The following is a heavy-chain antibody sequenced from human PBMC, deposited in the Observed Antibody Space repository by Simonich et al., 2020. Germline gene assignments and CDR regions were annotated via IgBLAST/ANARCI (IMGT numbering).Heavy chain of an antibody. V-gene: IGHV3-30*07. CDR1: GFTFSSYA. D-gene: IGHD2-15*01. J-gene: IGHJ3*02. Sequence: QVQLVESGGGVVQPGRSLRLSCAASGFTFSSYAMHWVRQAPGKGLEWVAVISYGEMNKYYADSVKGRFTISRDNSKNTLYLQMNSLRAEDTAVYYCAREGLLLDAFDIWGQGTMVTVSS. CDR2: ISYGEMNK. CDR3: AREGLLLDAFDI.